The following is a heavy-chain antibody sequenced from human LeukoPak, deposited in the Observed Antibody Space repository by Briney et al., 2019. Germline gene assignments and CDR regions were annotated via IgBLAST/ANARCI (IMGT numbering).Heavy chain of an antibody. Sequence: GGSLRLSCAASGFTFYSYAMNWVRQTPGKGLEWVSFIYSGTIHYSDSVKGRFTISRDNSKNTLYLQMNSLRAEDTAVYYCARRAGAYSHPYDYWGQGTLVTVSS. CDR1: GFTFYSYA. J-gene: IGHJ4*02. CDR3: ARRAGAYSHPYDY. D-gene: IGHD4/OR15-4a*01. V-gene: IGHV3-23*05. CDR2: IYSGTI.